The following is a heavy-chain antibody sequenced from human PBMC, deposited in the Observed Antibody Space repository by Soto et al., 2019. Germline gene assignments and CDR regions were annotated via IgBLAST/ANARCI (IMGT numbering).Heavy chain of an antibody. CDR2: ISYDGSNK. J-gene: IGHJ4*02. CDR3: AKDRERWLQIEAFFDD. Sequence: VGSLRLSCAASGFTFSSYGMHWVRHAPGKGLEWVAVISYDGSNKYYADSVKGRFTISRDNSKNTLYLKMNSLRAEDTAVYYCAKDRERWLQIEAFFDDWGQGTLDTVSS. V-gene: IGHV3-30*18. D-gene: IGHD5-12*01. CDR1: GFTFSSYG.